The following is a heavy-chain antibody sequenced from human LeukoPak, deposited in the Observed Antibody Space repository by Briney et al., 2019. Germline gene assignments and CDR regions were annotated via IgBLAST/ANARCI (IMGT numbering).Heavy chain of an antibody. J-gene: IGHJ1*01. D-gene: IGHD2-2*01. Sequence: ASVKVSCKASGYTFTSYGISWVRQAPGQGLEWMGWISAYNGNTNYAQKLQGRVTMTTDTSTSTAYMELRSLRSDDTAVYYCARDLEGVVPAAIFPGYFQHWGQGTLVTVSS. CDR3: ARDLEGVVPAAIFPGYFQH. V-gene: IGHV1-18*01. CDR2: ISAYNGNT. CDR1: GYTFTSYG.